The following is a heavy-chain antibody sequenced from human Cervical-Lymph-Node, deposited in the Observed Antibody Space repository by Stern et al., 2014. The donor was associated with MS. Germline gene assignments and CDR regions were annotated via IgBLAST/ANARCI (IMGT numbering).Heavy chain of an antibody. D-gene: IGHD3-10*01. J-gene: IGHJ6*02. CDR2: ISTNSGNS. Sequence: VQLVQSGAEVKKPGASVKVSCKGSTYTFSNYGINWVRQAPGQGLDWVGWISTNSGNSNDAQKFQGRLTITTSTSTSTAYMELTSLKSDDTADYYCARFGERRKKGFYFYGMDFWGQGTTVTVSS. V-gene: IGHV1-18*01. CDR3: ARFGERRKKGFYFYGMDF. CDR1: TYTFSNYG.